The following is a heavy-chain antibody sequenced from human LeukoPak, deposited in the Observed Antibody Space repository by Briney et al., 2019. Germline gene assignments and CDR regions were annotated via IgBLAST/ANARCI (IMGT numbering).Heavy chain of an antibody. J-gene: IGHJ5*02. CDR2: IYHRGST. CDR1: GYSISSGYY. CDR3: ARDMGLIVVVPEEDWFDP. D-gene: IGHD2-2*01. V-gene: IGHV4-38-2*02. Sequence: SETLSLTCTVSGYSISSGYYWGWIRQPPGKGLEWIGSIYHRGSTYYNPSLKSRVTISVDTSKNQFSLKLSSVTAADTAVYYCARDMGLIVVVPEEDWFDPWGEGTLVTVSS.